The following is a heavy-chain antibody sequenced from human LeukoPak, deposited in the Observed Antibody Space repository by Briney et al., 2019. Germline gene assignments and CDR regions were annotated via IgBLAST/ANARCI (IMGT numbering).Heavy chain of an antibody. CDR1: GFTFSSYS. D-gene: IGHD6-19*01. CDR2: ISSSSSYI. CDR3: ARSSSGWSFDY. V-gene: IGHV3-21*01. Sequence: GGSLRLSCAASGFTFSSYSMNWVRQAPGKGLEWVSSISSSSSYIYYADSVKGRLTISRDNAKNSLYLQMNSLRAEDTAVYYCARSSSGWSFDYWGQGTLVTVSS. J-gene: IGHJ4*02.